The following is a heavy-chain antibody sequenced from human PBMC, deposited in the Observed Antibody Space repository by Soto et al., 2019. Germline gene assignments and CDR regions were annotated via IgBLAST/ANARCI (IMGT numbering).Heavy chain of an antibody. CDR1: VFTFSSYA. J-gene: IGHJ4*02. CDR2: ISSNGGST. D-gene: IGHD2-21*01. CDR3: ARAYCGRDCSFFDY. V-gene: IGHV3-64*01. Sequence: EVQLVESGGGLVQPGGSLRLSCEASVFTFSSYAMHWVRQAPGKGLEYVSAISSNGGSTYYANSVKGRFTVSRDNSKNTLYLQMGSLRAKDMAVYYCARAYCGRDCSFFDYWGQGTLVTVYS.